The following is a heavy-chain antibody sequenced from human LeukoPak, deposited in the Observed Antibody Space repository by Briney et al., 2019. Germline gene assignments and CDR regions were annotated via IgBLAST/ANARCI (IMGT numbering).Heavy chain of an antibody. J-gene: IGHJ4*02. Sequence: GGSLRLSCAASGFTFSSYAMSWVRQAPGKGLEWVSAISASGGSTYYADSVKGRFTISRDNSKNTLYLQMNSLRAEDTAAYYCATHDYDILTGYYDYWGQGTLVTVSS. V-gene: IGHV3-23*01. CDR2: ISASGGST. CDR3: ATHDYDILTGYYDY. CDR1: GFTFSSYA. D-gene: IGHD3-9*01.